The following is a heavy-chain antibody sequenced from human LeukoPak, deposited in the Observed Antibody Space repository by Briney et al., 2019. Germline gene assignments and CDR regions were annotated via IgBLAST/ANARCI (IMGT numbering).Heavy chain of an antibody. Sequence: GGSLRLSCAASGFTFSNYWMSWVRQAPGKGLEWVANIKKDGSEKYFVDSVKGRFTISRDNAKTSLYLQMNSLRAEDTAVYYCARDLSGVTGYTYGRRIDYWGQGTLVTVSS. CDR1: GFTFSNYW. V-gene: IGHV3-7*01. CDR2: IKKDGSEK. J-gene: IGHJ4*02. D-gene: IGHD5-18*01. CDR3: ARDLSGVTGYTYGRRIDY.